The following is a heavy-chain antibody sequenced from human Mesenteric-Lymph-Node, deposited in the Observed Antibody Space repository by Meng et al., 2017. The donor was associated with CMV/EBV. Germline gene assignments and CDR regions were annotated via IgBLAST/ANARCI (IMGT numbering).Heavy chain of an antibody. CDR2: IYPGDSDT. D-gene: IGHD2-15*01. CDR1: GYTFTTYW. CDR3: ARSDIRGDAFDI. J-gene: IGHJ3*02. Sequence: KVSCKGSGYTFTTYWIAWVRQLTGKGLEWMGIIYPGDSDTRYSPSFQGQVTISADKSISTAYLQWNSLKASDTAMYYCARSDIRGDAFDIWGQGTMVTVSS. V-gene: IGHV5-51*01.